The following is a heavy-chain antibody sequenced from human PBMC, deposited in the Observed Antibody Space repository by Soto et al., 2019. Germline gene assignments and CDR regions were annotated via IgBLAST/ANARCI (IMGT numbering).Heavy chain of an antibody. CDR2: INPSGGST. J-gene: IGHJ5*02. D-gene: IGHD3-9*01. Sequence: GASVKVSCKASGYTFTSYYMHWVRQAPGQGLEWMGIINPSGGSTSYAQKFQGRVTMTRDTSINTAYMELSGLTSDDTAVYYCTTLRLDPWGQGTLVTV. CDR3: TTLRLDP. CDR1: GYTFTSYY. V-gene: IGHV1-46*01.